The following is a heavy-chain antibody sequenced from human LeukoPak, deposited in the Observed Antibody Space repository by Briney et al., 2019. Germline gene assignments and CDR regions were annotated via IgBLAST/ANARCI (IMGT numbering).Heavy chain of an antibody. Sequence: PGGSLRLSCAASGFTFSDYYMSWIRQAPGKGLEWVSYISSSGSTIYYADSVKGRFTISRDNSKKTLYLQMNSLRAEDTAVYYCATYSSLNRREFQFWGQGTLLTVSS. D-gene: IGHD3-22*01. V-gene: IGHV3-11*04. CDR3: ATYSSLNRREFQF. CDR1: GFTFSDYY. CDR2: ISSSGSTI. J-gene: IGHJ1*01.